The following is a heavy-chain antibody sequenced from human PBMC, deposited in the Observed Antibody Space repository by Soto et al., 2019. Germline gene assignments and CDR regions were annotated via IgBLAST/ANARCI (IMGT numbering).Heavy chain of an antibody. CDR1: GGSISSYY. CDR3: ARHGSVLLWFGELSSTKYYMDV. J-gene: IGHJ6*03. D-gene: IGHD3-10*01. CDR2: IYYSGST. V-gene: IGHV4-59*08. Sequence: PSETLSLTCTVSGGSISSYYWSWIRQPPGKGLEWIGYIYYSGSTNYNPSLKSRVTISVDTSKNQFSLKLSSVTAADTAVYYCARHGSVLLWFGELSSTKYYMDVWGKGTTVTVSS.